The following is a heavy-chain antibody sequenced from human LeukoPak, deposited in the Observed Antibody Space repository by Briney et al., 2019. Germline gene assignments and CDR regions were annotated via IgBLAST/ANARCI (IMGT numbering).Heavy chain of an antibody. CDR1: GYTFTGYY. CDR2: INPNSGGT. J-gene: IGHJ4*02. D-gene: IGHD3-16*01. Sequence: ASVKVSCKASGYTFTGYYMHWVRQAPGQGLEWMGRINPNSGGTNYAQKFQGRVTMTRDTSISTAYMELSRLRSDDTAVYYCARENYDYVWGSSMWGQGTLVIVSS. V-gene: IGHV1-2*06. CDR3: ARENYDYVWGSSM.